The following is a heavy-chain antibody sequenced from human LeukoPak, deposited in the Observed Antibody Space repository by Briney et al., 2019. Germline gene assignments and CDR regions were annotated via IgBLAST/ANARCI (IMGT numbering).Heavy chain of an antibody. D-gene: IGHD3-22*01. CDR1: GGSISSGSYY. CDR3: ARVTMIVVWGAFDI. V-gene: IGHV4-61*02. Sequence: PSETLSLTCTVSGGSISSGSYYWSWIRQPAGKGLEWIVRIYTSGSTNYNPSLKSRVTISVDTSKNQFSLKLSSVTAADTAVYYCARVTMIVVWGAFDIWGQGTMVTVSS. J-gene: IGHJ3*02. CDR2: IYTSGST.